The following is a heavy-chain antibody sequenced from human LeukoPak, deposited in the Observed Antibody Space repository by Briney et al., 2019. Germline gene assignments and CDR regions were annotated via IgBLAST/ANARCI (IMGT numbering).Heavy chain of an antibody. CDR3: ARSGGRGWYPADY. Sequence: GGSLRLSCAASGFTFSSYEMNWVRQAPGKGLEWVSYIISSGSTIYYADSVKGRFTISRDNAKNSLYLQMDSLRAEDTAVYYCARSGGRGWYPADYWGQGTLVTVSS. J-gene: IGHJ4*02. D-gene: IGHD6-19*01. CDR2: IISSGSTI. V-gene: IGHV3-48*03. CDR1: GFTFSSYE.